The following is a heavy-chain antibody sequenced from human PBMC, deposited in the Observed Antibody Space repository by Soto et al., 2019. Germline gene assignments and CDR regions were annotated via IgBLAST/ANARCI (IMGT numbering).Heavy chain of an antibody. CDR1: GGSFSGYY. J-gene: IGHJ5*02. D-gene: IGHD2-8*01. CDR3: ARVVKMVYAIFWGNWFDP. Sequence: SETLSLTCAVYGGSFSGYYWSWIRQPPGKGLEWIGEINHSGSTNYNPSLKSRVTISVDMSKNQFSLKLSSVTAADTAVYYCARVVKMVYAIFWGNWFDPWGQGTLVTVSS. CDR2: INHSGST. V-gene: IGHV4-34*01.